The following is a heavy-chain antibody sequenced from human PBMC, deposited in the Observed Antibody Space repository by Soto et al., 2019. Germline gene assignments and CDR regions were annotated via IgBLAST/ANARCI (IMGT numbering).Heavy chain of an antibody. CDR3: ARGMYSSSSLIRKYDAFDI. Sequence: ASVKVSCTASGYTFTSYAMHWVRQAPGQRLEWMGWINAGNGNTKYSQKFQGRVTITRDTSASTAYMELSSLRSEDTAVYYCARGMYSSSSLIRKYDAFDIWGQGTMVTVSS. V-gene: IGHV1-3*01. J-gene: IGHJ3*02. CDR2: INAGNGNT. D-gene: IGHD6-6*01. CDR1: GYTFTSYA.